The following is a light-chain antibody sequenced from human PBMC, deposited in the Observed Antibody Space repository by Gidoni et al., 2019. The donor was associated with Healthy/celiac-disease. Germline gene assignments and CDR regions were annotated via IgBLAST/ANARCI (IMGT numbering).Light chain of an antibody. CDR1: QSISSY. CDR2: AAS. V-gene: IGKV1-39*01. CDR3: QQSYRTPWT. Sequence: DIQMTQSPSSLSASVGDRVTITCRASQSISSYLNWYQQKPGKAPKLLIYAASSLQSGVPSRCSGSGSGTDFTLTISSLQTEDFATYYCQQSYRTPWTFGQGTKVEIK. J-gene: IGKJ1*01.